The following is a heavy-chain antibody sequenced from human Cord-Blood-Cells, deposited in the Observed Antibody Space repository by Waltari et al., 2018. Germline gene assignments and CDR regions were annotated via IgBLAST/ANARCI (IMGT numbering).Heavy chain of an antibody. D-gene: IGHD6-13*01. V-gene: IGHV7-4-1*02. CDR3: ARKPPTYAREPNIAAAGTDY. J-gene: IGHJ4*02. CDR1: GYTFTSYA. CDR2: INTNTGNP. Sequence: QVQLVQSGSELKKPGASVKVSCKASGYTFTSYAVNWVRQAPGQGIEWMGWINTNTGNPTYAQGFTGRFVFSLDTSVSTAYLQISSLKAEDTAVYYCARKPPTYAREPNIAAAGTDYWGQGTLVTVSS.